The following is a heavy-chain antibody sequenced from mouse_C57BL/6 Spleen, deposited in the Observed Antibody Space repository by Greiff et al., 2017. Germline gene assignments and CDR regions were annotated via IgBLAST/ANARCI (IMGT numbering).Heavy chain of an antibody. D-gene: IGHD2-4*01. CDR1: GFNIKDDS. V-gene: IGHV14-4*01. Sequence: VQLQQSGAELVRPGASVTLSCTASGFNIKDDSMHWVKQRPEQGLEWIGWIDPENGDTEYDSKFQGKATITADTSSTTAYLQLSSLTSEDTAVYYCTTKGIYYDYDGYFDYWGQGTTLTVSS. J-gene: IGHJ2*01. CDR3: TTKGIYYDYDGYFDY. CDR2: IDPENGDT.